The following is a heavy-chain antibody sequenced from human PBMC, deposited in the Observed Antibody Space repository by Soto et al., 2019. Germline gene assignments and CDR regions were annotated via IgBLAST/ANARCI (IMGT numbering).Heavy chain of an antibody. Sequence: GASVKVSWKASGYTFTSYAMHWGRPAPGQRLEWMGWINAGNGNTKYSQKFQGRVTITRDTSASTAYMELSSLRSEDTAVYYCTDFRDPQPDVWGQGTTVTVSS. CDR2: INAGNGNT. CDR3: TDFRDPQPDV. CDR1: GYTFTSYA. V-gene: IGHV1-3*01. D-gene: IGHD3-10*01. J-gene: IGHJ6*02.